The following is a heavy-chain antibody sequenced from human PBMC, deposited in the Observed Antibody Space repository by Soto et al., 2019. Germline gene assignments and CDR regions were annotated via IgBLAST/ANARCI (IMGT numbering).Heavy chain of an antibody. CDR3: AKPRGYSGYEDVPLYYYYGMDV. J-gene: IGHJ6*02. V-gene: IGHV3-23*01. Sequence: PGGSLRLSCAASGFTFSSYAMSWVRQAPGKGLEWVSAISGSGGSTYYADSVKGRFTISRDNSKNTLYLQMNSLRAEDTAVYYCAKPRGYSGYEDVPLYYYYGMDVWGQGTTVTVSS. D-gene: IGHD5-12*01. CDR2: ISGSGGST. CDR1: GFTFSSYA.